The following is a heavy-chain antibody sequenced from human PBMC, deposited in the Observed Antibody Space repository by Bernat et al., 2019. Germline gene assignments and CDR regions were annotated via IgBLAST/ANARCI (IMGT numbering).Heavy chain of an antibody. D-gene: IGHD4-23*01. Sequence: QVQFVQSGAEVKKPGASVKVSCKASGYTFSSYAMHWVRQAPGQSLEWMGWINAGNGNTKYSQKLQDRVTITRETSASTAYMELSSLRSEDTAVYYCARDGGNYVASGIIENWFDPWGQGTLVTVSS. J-gene: IGHJ5*02. CDR2: INAGNGNT. CDR3: ARDGGNYVASGIIENWFDP. V-gene: IGHV1-3*01. CDR1: GYTFSSYA.